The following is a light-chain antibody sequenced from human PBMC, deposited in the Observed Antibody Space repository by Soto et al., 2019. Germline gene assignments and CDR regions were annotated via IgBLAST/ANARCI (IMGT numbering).Light chain of an antibody. CDR3: QQDYNLTWT. CDR2: GAS. CDR1: QFMSSNY. Sequence: ENVITQSSATLSLSPGDRAPLSCRASQFMSSNYLSWYQKKPGQAPRLLIYGASTRATGIPDRFSGSGSETDFNLTISSLQTEDFAVYECQQDYNLTWTFGHGTKVDIK. J-gene: IGKJ1*01. V-gene: IGKV3D-7*01.